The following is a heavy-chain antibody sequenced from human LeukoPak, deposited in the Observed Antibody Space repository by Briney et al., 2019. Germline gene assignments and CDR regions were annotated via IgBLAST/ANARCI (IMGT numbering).Heavy chain of an antibody. CDR1: GYTLTELS. J-gene: IGHJ5*02. CDR3: ATLFGVVIGTTRA. Sequence: ASVKVSCRVSGYTLTELSMHWVRQAPGKGLEWMGGFDPEDGETIYAQKFQGRVTMTEDTSTDTAYMELSSLRSEDTAVYYCATLFGVVIGTTRAWGQGTLVTVSS. V-gene: IGHV1-24*01. CDR2: FDPEDGET. D-gene: IGHD3-3*01.